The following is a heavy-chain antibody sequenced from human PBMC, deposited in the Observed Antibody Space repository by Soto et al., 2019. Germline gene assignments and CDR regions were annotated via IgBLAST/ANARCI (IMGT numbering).Heavy chain of an antibody. CDR1: GGTFSSYT. CDR2: IIPILGIA. V-gene: IGHV1-69*02. J-gene: IGHJ1*01. CDR3: ASSKGTYCGGDCYSSEYFQH. D-gene: IGHD2-21*01. Sequence: SVKVSCKASGGTFSSYTISWVRQAPGQGLEWMGRIIPILGIANYAQKFQGRVTITADKSTSTAYMELSSLRSEDTAVYYCASSKGTYCGGDCYSSEYFQHWGQGTLVTVSS.